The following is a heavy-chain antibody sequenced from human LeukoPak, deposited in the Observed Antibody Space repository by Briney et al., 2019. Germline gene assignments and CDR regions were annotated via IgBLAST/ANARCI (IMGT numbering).Heavy chain of an antibody. CDR1: GFTFSSYG. CDR2: ISYDGSNK. V-gene: IGHV3-30*18. Sequence: GGSLRLSCAASGFTFSSYGMHWVRQAPGKGLEWVAVISYDGSNKYYADSVKGRFTIPRDNSKNTLYLQMNSLRAEDTAVYYCAKDHVPNDYGDYEGPYFDYWGQGTLVTVSS. CDR3: AKDHVPNDYGDYEGPYFDY. J-gene: IGHJ4*02. D-gene: IGHD4-17*01.